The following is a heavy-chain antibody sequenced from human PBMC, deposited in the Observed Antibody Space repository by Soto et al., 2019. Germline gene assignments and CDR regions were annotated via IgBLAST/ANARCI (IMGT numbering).Heavy chain of an antibody. CDR1: GFTFNNYA. V-gene: IGHV3-23*01. CDR2: ISNTGTTT. D-gene: IGHD5-12*01. Sequence: EVQLLGSGGGLIQPGGSLRLSCAASGFTFNNYAMTWVRQAPGKGLQWVSYISNTGTTTYYADSVKGRFTISRDNSKNTLYLQITGLRAEDTAIYYCVKHLATDDWAFDYWGQGTLVTVSS. CDR3: VKHLATDDWAFDY. J-gene: IGHJ4*02.